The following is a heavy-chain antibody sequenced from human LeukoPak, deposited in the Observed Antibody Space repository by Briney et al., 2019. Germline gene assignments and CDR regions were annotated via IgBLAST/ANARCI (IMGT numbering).Heavy chain of an antibody. D-gene: IGHD3-10*01. CDR2: ISGSGDNT. J-gene: IGHJ4*02. CDR3: AKENLWFGELYAGFDY. Sequence: GGSLRLSCVASGFIFSNYAMSWVRQAPGKGLEWVSVISGSGDNTYYADSVKGRFTISRDNSKNTLYLQMNSLRAEDTAVYYCAKENLWFGELYAGFDYWGQGTLVTVSS. V-gene: IGHV3-23*01. CDR1: GFIFSNYA.